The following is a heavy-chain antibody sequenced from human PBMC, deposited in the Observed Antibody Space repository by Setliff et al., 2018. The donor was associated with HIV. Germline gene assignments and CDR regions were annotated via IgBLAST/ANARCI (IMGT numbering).Heavy chain of an antibody. D-gene: IGHD5-12*01. CDR1: GYTFTSYG. CDR2: ISAYNGDT. J-gene: IGHJ4*02. CDR3: ATANKVAPLDF. V-gene: IGHV1-18*01. Sequence: ASVKVSCKASGYTFTSYGSSWVRQAPGQGLEWMGWISAYNGDTNYAQKLQGRVTMTTDTSTSTAYMELSSLRSDDTAVYSCATANKVAPLDFWGQGTLVTVSS.